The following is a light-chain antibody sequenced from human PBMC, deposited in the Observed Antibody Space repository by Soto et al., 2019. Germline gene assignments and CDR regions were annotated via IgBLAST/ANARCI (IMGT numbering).Light chain of an antibody. Sequence: QSVLTQPASVSGSPGQSITISCTGTSSDVGAYNYVSWYQHHPGKVPKLLIYEVTNRPSGVSDRFSGSKSGNTASLTISGLQAEDEADYCCQSYDSSLSGYVFGTGTKVTVL. CDR2: EVT. CDR3: QSYDSSLSGYV. V-gene: IGLV2-14*01. J-gene: IGLJ1*01. CDR1: SSDVGAYNY.